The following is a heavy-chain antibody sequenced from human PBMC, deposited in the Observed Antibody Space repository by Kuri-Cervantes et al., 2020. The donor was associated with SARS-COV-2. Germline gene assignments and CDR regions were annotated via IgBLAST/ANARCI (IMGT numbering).Heavy chain of an antibody. Sequence: LSLTCAASGFTFSSYWMHWVRQAPGEGLVWVSRINSDGSSTSYADSVKGRFTISRDNAKNTLYLQMNSLRAEDTAVYYCAREPHIVPAAIYYYYYYGMDVWGQGTTVTVSS. J-gene: IGHJ6*02. CDR2: INSDGSST. CDR1: GFTFSSYW. V-gene: IGHV3-74*01. D-gene: IGHD2-2*01. CDR3: AREPHIVPAAIYYYYYYGMDV.